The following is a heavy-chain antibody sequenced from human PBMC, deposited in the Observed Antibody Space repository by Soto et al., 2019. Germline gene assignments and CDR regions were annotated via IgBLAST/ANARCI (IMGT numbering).Heavy chain of an antibody. CDR1: GGSISSYY. Sequence: PSETLSLTCTVSGGSISSYYWSWIRQPPGKGLEWIGYIYYRGSTNYNPSLKSRVTISVDTSKNQFSLKLSSVTAADTAVYYCAMWDDSSGYYAYWGQGTLVTVS. V-gene: IGHV4-59*01. CDR2: IYYRGST. CDR3: AMWDDSSGYYAY. D-gene: IGHD3-22*01. J-gene: IGHJ4*02.